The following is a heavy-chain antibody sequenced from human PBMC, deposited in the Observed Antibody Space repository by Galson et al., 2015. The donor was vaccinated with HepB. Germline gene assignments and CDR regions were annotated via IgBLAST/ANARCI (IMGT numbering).Heavy chain of an antibody. Sequence: SLRLSCAASGFTFSSYSMNWVRQAPGKGLEWVSYISSSSSTIYYADSVKGRFTISRDNAKNSLYLQMNSLRAEDTAVYYCARDPQYYYDSSGYYVRRRDYFDYWGQGTLVTVSS. CDR2: ISSSSSTI. V-gene: IGHV3-48*01. CDR1: GFTFSSYS. CDR3: ARDPQYYYDSSGYYVRRRDYFDY. J-gene: IGHJ4*02. D-gene: IGHD3-22*01.